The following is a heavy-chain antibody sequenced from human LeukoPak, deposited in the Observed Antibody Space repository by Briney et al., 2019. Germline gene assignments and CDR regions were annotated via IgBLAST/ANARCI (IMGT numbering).Heavy chain of an antibody. J-gene: IGHJ6*02. D-gene: IGHD3-3*01. CDR1: GGSFSGYY. Sequence: SETLSLTCAAYGGSFSGYYWSWLRQPPGKGLEWIGEINHSGSTNYNPSLESRVTISVDTSKNQFSLKLSSVTAADTAVYYCQLDFWSGYYALEYGMDVWGQGTTVTVSS. CDR2: INHSGST. CDR3: QLDFWSGYYALEYGMDV. V-gene: IGHV4-34*01.